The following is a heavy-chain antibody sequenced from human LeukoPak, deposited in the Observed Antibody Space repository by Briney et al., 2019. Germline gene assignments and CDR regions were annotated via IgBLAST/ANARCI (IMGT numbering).Heavy chain of an antibody. D-gene: IGHD3-10*01. CDR3: ARMGVTASFFQH. Sequence: SETLSLTCAVYDGSFSDYYWSWIRQPPGKGLEWIGEINHSGSTNYNPSLKSRVTISVDTSKNQFSLKLSSVTAADTAVYYCARMGVTASFFQHWGQGTLVTVSS. V-gene: IGHV4-34*01. CDR2: INHSGST. CDR1: DGSFSDYY. J-gene: IGHJ1*01.